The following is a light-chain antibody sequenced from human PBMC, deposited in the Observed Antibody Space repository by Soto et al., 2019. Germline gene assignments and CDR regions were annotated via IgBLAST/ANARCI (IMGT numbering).Light chain of an antibody. J-gene: IGKJ4*01. CDR1: QSVNSN. CDR3: QQYNDWPLT. CDR2: GAS. V-gene: IGKV3-15*01. Sequence: EKVMTQSPATLSVSPGERATLSCRASQSVNSNLAWYQKKPGQAPRLLIYGASTRATGIPARFSGSASGTEFTHTISSLQSEDFAVYYCQQYNDWPLTFGGGTKVEIK.